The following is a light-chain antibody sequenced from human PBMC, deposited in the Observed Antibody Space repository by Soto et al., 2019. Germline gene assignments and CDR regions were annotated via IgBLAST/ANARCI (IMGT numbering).Light chain of an antibody. V-gene: IGKV1-5*01. J-gene: IGKJ1*01. Sequence: DIQMTQSPSTLSASVGDRVTITCRASQSISSWLAWYRQKPGKAPKLLIYDASSLESGVPSRFSGSGSGTEFTLTISSLQPDDFATYYCQQYNSYWTFSQGTKVEIK. CDR3: QQYNSYWT. CDR2: DAS. CDR1: QSISSW.